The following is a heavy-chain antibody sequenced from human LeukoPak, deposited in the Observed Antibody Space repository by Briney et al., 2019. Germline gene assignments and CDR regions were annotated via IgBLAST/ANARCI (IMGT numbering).Heavy chain of an antibody. V-gene: IGHV3-30*02. CDR1: GFTFSSYG. CDR3: AKDQGHGSSSWRHLFDY. J-gene: IGHJ4*02. D-gene: IGHD6-13*01. CDR2: IRDDGSNK. Sequence: GGSLRLSCATTGFTFSSYGMPWVREAAGKELEWVAFIRDDGSNKYYADSVKGRFTISRDNSKNTLYLQMNSLRAEDTAVYYCAKDQGHGSSSWRHLFDYWGQGTLVTVSS.